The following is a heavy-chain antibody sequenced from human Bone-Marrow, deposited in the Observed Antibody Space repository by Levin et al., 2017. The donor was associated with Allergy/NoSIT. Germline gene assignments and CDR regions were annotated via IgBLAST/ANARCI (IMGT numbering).Heavy chain of an antibody. Sequence: GESLKISCELSGFSLSSYWMSWVRQAPGKGLEWVAKIKKDGSAKFYVDSVKGRFTISRDNAKNSLYLQMNNLRVEDTAVYYCVNWGSYWGRGTLVTVSS. J-gene: IGHJ4*02. CDR3: VNWGSY. V-gene: IGHV3-7*02. D-gene: IGHD3-16*01. CDR1: GFSLSSYW. CDR2: IKKDGSAK.